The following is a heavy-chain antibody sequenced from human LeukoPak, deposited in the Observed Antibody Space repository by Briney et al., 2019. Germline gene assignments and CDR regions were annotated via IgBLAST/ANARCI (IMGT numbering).Heavy chain of an antibody. CDR3: ARDGIIAQKGRSPNNYYYMDV. Sequence: PGGSLRLSCAASGFTFSSYEMNWVRQAPGKGLEWVSYISSSGSTIYSADSVKGRFTISRDNAKNSLYLQMNSLRAEDTAVYYCARDGIIAQKGRSPNNYYYMDVWGKGTTVTVSS. D-gene: IGHD1-26*01. CDR2: ISSSGSTI. V-gene: IGHV3-48*03. CDR1: GFTFSSYE. J-gene: IGHJ6*03.